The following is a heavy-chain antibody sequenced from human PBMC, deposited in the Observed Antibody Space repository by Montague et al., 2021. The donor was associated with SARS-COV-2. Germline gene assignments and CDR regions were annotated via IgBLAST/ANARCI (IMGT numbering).Heavy chain of an antibody. Sequence: CAISGDSVSSRSVAWNWIRQSPSRGLEWLGRTYYRSRWYDDYAAPVKGRITMNPDTAKNHFSLQLNSVTPEDTAVYYCARGNWEKVTGTTSDYLYYFDRWGQGTLVTVSS. CDR3: ARGNWEKVTGTTSDYLYYFDR. CDR2: TYYRSRWYD. CDR1: GDSVSSRSVA. D-gene: IGHD1-7*01. V-gene: IGHV6-1*01. J-gene: IGHJ4*02.